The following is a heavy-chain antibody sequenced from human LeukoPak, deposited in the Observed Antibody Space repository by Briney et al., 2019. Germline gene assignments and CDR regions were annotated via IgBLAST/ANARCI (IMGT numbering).Heavy chain of an antibody. V-gene: IGHV3-48*01. J-gene: IGHJ4*02. CDR1: GFTFSSYS. D-gene: IGHD3-10*01. CDR2: ISSSTNTI. CDR3: SKELYYYGSGSYLKPYYYDY. Sequence: GGSLRLSCAASGFTFSSYSMNWVRQAPGKGLEWVSYISSSTNTIYYADSVKGRFTISRDNAKNSLYLQMNSLRAEDTAVYYCSKELYYYGSGSYLKPYYYDYWGQGTLVTVSS.